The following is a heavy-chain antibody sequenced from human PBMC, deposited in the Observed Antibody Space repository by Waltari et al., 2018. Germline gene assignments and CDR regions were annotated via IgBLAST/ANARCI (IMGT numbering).Heavy chain of an antibody. Sequence: DVQLLESGGGLVQPGGSLRLSCAASGFTFSSHVMGWVRQAPGKGPEWVSSVSPGGVTTYYADSVKGRFTTSRDNSKNMLSLQMNSLRVEDTAVYYCARRRVGNSGDDTWGQGTLVIVSS. CDR2: VSPGGVTT. J-gene: IGHJ5*02. V-gene: IGHV3-23*01. CDR1: GFTFSSHV. D-gene: IGHD3-10*01. CDR3: ARRRVGNSGDDT.